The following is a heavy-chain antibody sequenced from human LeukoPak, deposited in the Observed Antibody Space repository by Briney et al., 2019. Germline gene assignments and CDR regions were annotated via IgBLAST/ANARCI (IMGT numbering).Heavy chain of an antibody. CDR2: INYSERS. CDR1: GPSVSSSWYD. D-gene: IGHD2-2*01. V-gene: IGHV4-39*01. CDR3: ARLSSTLDNDAFDI. Sequence: PAASLSLTCPVSGPSVSSSWYDWGRLRQRPGRGLAVIGSINYSERSYYNPPLKRRVTISVDTSKNQYSLMLSSVTAADTAVYCCARLSSTLDNDAFDIWGQGTMVTVSS. J-gene: IGHJ3*02.